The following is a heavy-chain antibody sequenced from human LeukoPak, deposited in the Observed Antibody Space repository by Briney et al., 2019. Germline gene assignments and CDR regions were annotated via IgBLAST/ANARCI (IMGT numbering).Heavy chain of an antibody. Sequence: PGGPLRLSCAASGFTFSSYAMSWVRQAPGKGLEWVSAISGSGGSTYYADSVKGRFTISRDNSKNTLYLQMNSLRAEDTAVYYCAAPGEDYGDYPFDYWGQGTLVTVSS. CDR2: ISGSGGST. CDR1: GFTFSSYA. V-gene: IGHV3-23*01. J-gene: IGHJ4*02. D-gene: IGHD4-17*01. CDR3: AAPGEDYGDYPFDY.